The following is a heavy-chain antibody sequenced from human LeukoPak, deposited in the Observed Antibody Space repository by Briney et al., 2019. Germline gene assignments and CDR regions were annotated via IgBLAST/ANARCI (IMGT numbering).Heavy chain of an antibody. J-gene: IGHJ4*02. CDR3: ARDSELKVGGSFDY. CDR2: ISESGDYT. D-gene: IGHD3-16*01. V-gene: IGHV3-23*01. CDR1: GFSVTNYG. Sequence: GGSLRLSCAASGFSVTNYGMSWVRQAPGKGLDWVSGISESGDYTHYVDSVKGRFTISRDNSKNTLFLQMNSLRAEDTAVYYCARDSELKVGGSFDYWGQGTLVTVSS.